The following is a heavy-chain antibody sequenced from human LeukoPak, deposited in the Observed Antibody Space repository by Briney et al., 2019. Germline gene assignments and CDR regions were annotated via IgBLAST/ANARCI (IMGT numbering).Heavy chain of an antibody. V-gene: IGHV1-3*01. CDR3: ARGWFGVYYFDY. CDR1: GYTFTSYA. CDR2: INAGNGNT. D-gene: IGHD3-10*01. J-gene: IGHJ4*02. Sequence: ASVKVSCKASGYTFTSYAMHWVRQAPGQRLEWMGWINAGNGNTKYSQKFQGRVTITRDTSASTAYMELSSLRSEDTAVYYCARGWFGVYYFDYWGQGTLVTVSS.